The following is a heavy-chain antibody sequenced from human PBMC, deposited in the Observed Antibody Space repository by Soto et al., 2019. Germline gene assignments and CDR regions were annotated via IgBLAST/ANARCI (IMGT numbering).Heavy chain of an antibody. D-gene: IGHD2-8*01. CDR3: ARRTNGYFVY. J-gene: IGHJ4*02. CDR2: ILADYNT. Sequence: GGSLRLSSAASGFTFSDYTMSWVRQAPGKVLECISVILADYNTYYTDSVRGRFTISRDNSKNTLYLEMNSLRAEDTAVYYCARRTNGYFVYWGQGALVTVSS. V-gene: IGHV3-23*03. CDR1: GFTFSDYT.